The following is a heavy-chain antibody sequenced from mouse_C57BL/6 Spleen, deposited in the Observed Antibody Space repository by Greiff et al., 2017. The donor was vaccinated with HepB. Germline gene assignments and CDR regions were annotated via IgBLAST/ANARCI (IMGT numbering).Heavy chain of an antibody. CDR2: IDPENGDT. Sequence: VHVKQSGAELVRPGASVKLSCTASGFNIKDDYMHWVKQRPEQGLEWIGWIDPENGDTEYASKFQGKATITADTSSNTAYLQLSSLTSEDTAVYYCTTQLGRGFAYWGQGTLVTVSA. CDR1: GFNIKDDY. J-gene: IGHJ3*01. V-gene: IGHV14-4*01. CDR3: TTQLGRGFAY. D-gene: IGHD4-1*02.